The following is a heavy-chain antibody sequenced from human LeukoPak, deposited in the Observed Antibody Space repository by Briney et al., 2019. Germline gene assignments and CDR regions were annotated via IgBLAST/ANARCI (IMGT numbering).Heavy chain of an antibody. D-gene: IGHD3-10*01. CDR2: IYTSGYT. Sequence: SETLSLTCTVSGGSVGSGSYYWRWIRQPGGKGLEWIGRIYTSGYTNYNPSLKSRATISFGTSDNQLSLTLSSVTAADEALYYDARKHVGVGISGILDYWGQGTLVTASS. CDR1: GGSVGSGSYY. CDR3: ARKHVGVGISGILDY. V-gene: IGHV4-61*02. J-gene: IGHJ4*02.